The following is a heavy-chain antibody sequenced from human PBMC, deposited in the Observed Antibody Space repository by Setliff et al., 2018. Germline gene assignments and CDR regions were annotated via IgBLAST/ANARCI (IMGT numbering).Heavy chain of an antibody. D-gene: IGHD2-15*01. V-gene: IGHV5-51*01. Sequence: GESLKISCRGSGYTFSDYWIGWVRQMPGKGLEWMGIIYRGDSDTRYSPSFQGQVTFSADKSISTAYLQWSSLKASGTATYYCARVVGADGIGIDYWGQGTVVTVSS. CDR3: ARVVGADGIGIDY. CDR1: GYTFSDYW. J-gene: IGHJ4*02. CDR2: IYRGDSDT.